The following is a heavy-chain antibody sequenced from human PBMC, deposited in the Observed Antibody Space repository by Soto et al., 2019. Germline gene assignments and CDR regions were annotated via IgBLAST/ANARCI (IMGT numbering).Heavy chain of an antibody. Sequence: GGSLRLSCAASGFTFSSYAMHWVRQAPGKGLEWVAVISYDGSNKYYADSVKGRFTISRDNSKNTLYLQMNSLRAEDTAVYYCAREYGDYRLGFDYWGQGTLVTVSS. CDR2: ISYDGSNK. V-gene: IGHV3-30-3*01. CDR1: GFTFSSYA. J-gene: IGHJ4*02. CDR3: AREYGDYRLGFDY. D-gene: IGHD4-17*01.